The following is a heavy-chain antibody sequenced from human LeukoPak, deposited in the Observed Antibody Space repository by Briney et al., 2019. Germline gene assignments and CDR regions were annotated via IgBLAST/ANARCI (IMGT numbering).Heavy chain of an antibody. CDR2: ISYSGST. J-gene: IGHJ5*02. CDR3: ARETYTVITRAWLDP. V-gene: IGHV4-31*03. D-gene: IGHD4-23*01. Sequence: SETLSLTCTVSGGSISSGGYYWSWIRQHPGKGLEWIGCISYSGSTYYNPSLKSRVIISIDTSKNQFSLKLSSVTAADTAVYYCARETYTVITRAWLDPWGQGTLVTVSS. CDR1: GGSISSGGYY.